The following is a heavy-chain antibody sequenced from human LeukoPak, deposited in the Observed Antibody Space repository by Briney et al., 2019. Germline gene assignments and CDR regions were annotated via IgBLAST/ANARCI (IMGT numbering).Heavy chain of an antibody. CDR3: ARVNYDYYYYMDV. CDR1: GGSISSGAYY. CDR2: IYYSGST. Sequence: TSETLSLTCTVSGGSISSGAYYWSWIRQPPGKGLEWIGYIYYSGSTYYNPSLKSRVTISVDTSKNQFSLKLSSVTAADTAVYYCARVNYDYYYYMDVWGKGTTVTVSS. J-gene: IGHJ6*03. V-gene: IGHV4-30-4*08. D-gene: IGHD4-23*01.